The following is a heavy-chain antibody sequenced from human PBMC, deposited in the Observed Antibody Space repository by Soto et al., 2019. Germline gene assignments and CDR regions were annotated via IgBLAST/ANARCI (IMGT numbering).Heavy chain of an antibody. CDR1: GFTFSSYG. V-gene: IGHV3-33*01. J-gene: IGHJ4*02. D-gene: IGHD6-6*01. CDR2: ILYDGSNK. Sequence: QVQLVESGGGVVQPGRSLRLSCAASGFTFSSYGMHWVRQAPGKGLEWVAVILYDGSNKYYADSVKGRFTISRDNSKNTLYLQMTSLCAEDPAVYYCARDRLLAARRLEYFDSWGQGTLVTVSS. CDR3: ARDRLLAARRLEYFDS.